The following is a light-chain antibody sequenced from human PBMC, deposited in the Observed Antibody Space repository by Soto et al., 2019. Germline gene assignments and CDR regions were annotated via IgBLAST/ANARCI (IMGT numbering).Light chain of an antibody. V-gene: IGLV2-14*01. CDR3: TLFTSSSTPYV. Sequence: QSALTQPASVSGSPGQSITISCTGTSSDVGGYNHVSWYQQHPGKAPKLMIYEVSNRPSGVSNRFSGSKSGNTASLTISGLQPEDEADYYCTLFTSSSTPYVFGTGTKLTVL. J-gene: IGLJ1*01. CDR1: SSDVGGYNH. CDR2: EVS.